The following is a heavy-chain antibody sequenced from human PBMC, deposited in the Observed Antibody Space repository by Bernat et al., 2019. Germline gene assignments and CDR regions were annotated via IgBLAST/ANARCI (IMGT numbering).Heavy chain of an antibody. J-gene: IGHJ6*02. CDR2: IIPIFGTA. Sequence: QVQLVQSGAEVKKPGSSVKVSCKASGGTFSSYAISWVRQAPGQGLEWMGGIIPIFGTANYAQKFQGRVTITADESTSTAYMELSSLRSEDTAVYYCARGTITTVTTSSYYYGMDVRGQGTTVTVSS. CDR3: ARGTITTVTTSSYYYGMDV. CDR1: GGTFSSYA. D-gene: IGHD4-17*01. V-gene: IGHV1-69*12.